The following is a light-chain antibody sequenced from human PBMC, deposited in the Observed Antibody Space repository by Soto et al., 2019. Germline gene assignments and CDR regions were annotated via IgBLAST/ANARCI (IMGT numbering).Light chain of an antibody. CDR2: GAS. V-gene: IGKV3-20*01. J-gene: IGKJ1*01. CDR3: QQYGSSPRT. Sequence: EIVMTQSPATLSVSPGERATISCRASQSVSSNLAWYQQRPGQAPRLLIYGASSRATGIPDRFSGSGSGTDFTLTISSLQPEDFAVYYCQQYGSSPRTFGQGTKVDI. CDR1: QSVSSN.